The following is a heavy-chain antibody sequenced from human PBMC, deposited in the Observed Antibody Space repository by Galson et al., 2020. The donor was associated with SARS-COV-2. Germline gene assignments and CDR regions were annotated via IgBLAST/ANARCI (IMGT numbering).Heavy chain of an antibody. CDR1: GYSFTSYW. Sequence: GESLKISCKGSGYSFTSYWIGWVRQMPGKGLEWMGIIYPGDSDTRYSPSFQGQVTISADKSISTAYLQWSSLKASDTAMYYCARHFFGTRMVRGVISWFDPWGQGTLVTVSS. D-gene: IGHD3-10*01. CDR2: IYPGDSDT. V-gene: IGHV5-51*01. J-gene: IGHJ5*02. CDR3: ARHFFGTRMVRGVISWFDP.